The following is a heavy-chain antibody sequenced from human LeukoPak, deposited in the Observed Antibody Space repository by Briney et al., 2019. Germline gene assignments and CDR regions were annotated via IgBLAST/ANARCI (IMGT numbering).Heavy chain of an antibody. D-gene: IGHD6-13*01. J-gene: IGHJ5*02. CDR2: IYTSGST. Sequence: SETLSLTCTVSGGSISSYYWSWIRQPAGKGLEWIGRIYTSGSTNYNPSLKSRVTMSVDTSKNQFSLKLSSVTAADTAVYYCASTDSSSWYWDWFDPWGQGTLVTVSS. CDR1: GGSISSYY. V-gene: IGHV4-4*07. CDR3: ASTDSSSWYWDWFDP.